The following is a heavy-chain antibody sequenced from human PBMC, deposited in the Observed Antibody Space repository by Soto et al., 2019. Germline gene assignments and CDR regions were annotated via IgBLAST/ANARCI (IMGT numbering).Heavy chain of an antibody. CDR3: TRAHCSGGSCYPSGINWFDP. D-gene: IGHD2-15*01. CDR2: IRSKAYGGTT. CDR1: GFTFGDYA. Sequence: GGPLRLSCTASGFTFGDYAMSWFRQAPGKGLEWVGFIRSKAYGGTTEYAASVKGRFTISRDDSKGIAYLQMNSLKTEDTAVYYCTRAHCSGGSCYPSGINWFDPWGQGTLVTISP. V-gene: IGHV3-49*03. J-gene: IGHJ5*02.